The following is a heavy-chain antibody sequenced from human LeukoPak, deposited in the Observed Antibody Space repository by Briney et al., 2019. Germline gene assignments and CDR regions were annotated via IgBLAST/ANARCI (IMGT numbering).Heavy chain of an antibody. Sequence: SETLSLTCTVSGGSISSSSYYWVWIRQPPGKGLEWIGTIDYSGTTYYKPSLKSRVTISVDTSKNQFSLKLSSVTAADTAVYYCAREVDAAAAYNWFDPWGQGTLVTVSS. CDR2: IDYSGTT. J-gene: IGHJ5*02. CDR3: AREVDAAAAYNWFDP. V-gene: IGHV4-39*07. D-gene: IGHD6-25*01. CDR1: GGSISSSSYY.